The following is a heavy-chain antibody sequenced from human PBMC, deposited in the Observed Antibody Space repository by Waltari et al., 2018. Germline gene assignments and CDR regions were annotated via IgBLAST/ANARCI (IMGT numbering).Heavy chain of an antibody. Sequence: LEWVANIYQDGNEKNYADSLKGRFTISRDYGKNSLYLQISSLRVEDTAVYYCEGARQWGRGTLVIVSS. V-gene: IGHV3-7*04. CDR3: EGARQ. J-gene: IGHJ4*02. CDR2: IYQDGNEK.